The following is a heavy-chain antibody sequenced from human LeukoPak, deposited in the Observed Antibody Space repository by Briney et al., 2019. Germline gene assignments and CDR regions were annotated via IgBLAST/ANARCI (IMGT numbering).Heavy chain of an antibody. CDR1: GGSFGGYY. D-gene: IGHD4-17*01. Sequence: PSETLSLTCAVYGGSFGGYYWSWIRQPTGKGLEWIGEINHSGSTNYNPSLKSRVTISVDTSKNQFSLKLSSVTAADTAVYYCARGGFYGTDYWGQGTLVTVSS. CDR3: ARGGFYGTDY. CDR2: INHSGST. J-gene: IGHJ4*02. V-gene: IGHV4-34*01.